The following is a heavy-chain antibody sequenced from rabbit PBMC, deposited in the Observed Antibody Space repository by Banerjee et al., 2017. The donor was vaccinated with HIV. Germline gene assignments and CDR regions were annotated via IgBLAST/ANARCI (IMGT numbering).Heavy chain of an antibody. V-gene: IGHV1S45*01. D-gene: IGHD4-2*01. Sequence: QEQLKETGGGLVQPGGSLTLSCKASRLDFSSSYWIYWVRQAPGKGLEWGGCIHSKSGSTWYASWAKGRFTIAKTSSTTVTLQMTSLTAADTATYFCARMLVVYYYFNLWGPGTLVTVS. CDR1: RLDFSSSYW. CDR2: IHSKSGST. J-gene: IGHJ4*01. CDR3: ARMLVVYYYFNL.